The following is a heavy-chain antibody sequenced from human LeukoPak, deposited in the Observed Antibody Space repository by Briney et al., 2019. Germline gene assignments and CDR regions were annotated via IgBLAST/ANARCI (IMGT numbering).Heavy chain of an antibody. CDR1: GFTFSTYA. D-gene: IGHD3-10*01. V-gene: IGHV3-23*01. CDR2: ITGSGDGT. CDR3: ASSVMWFGESYYYYMDV. Sequence: GGSLRLYCAASGFTFSTYAMTWVRQAPGKGLEWVSSITGSGDGTSAADSVTGRFSISRDNSKSTLYLQMNSLRAEDTAVYYCASSVMWFGESYYYYMDVWGKGTTVTVSS. J-gene: IGHJ6*03.